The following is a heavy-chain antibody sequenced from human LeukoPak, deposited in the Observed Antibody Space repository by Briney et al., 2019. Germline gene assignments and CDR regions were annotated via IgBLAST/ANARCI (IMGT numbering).Heavy chain of an antibody. J-gene: IGHJ4*02. D-gene: IGHD4-17*01. V-gene: IGHV3-48*02. CDR3: ARDLYGDYSFDY. CDR2: ISGSTSNI. CDR1: GFTFTTYS. Sequence: GGSLRLSCAASGFTFTTYSMNWVRQAPGKGLEWASYISGSTSNIKYADSVMGRFTISRDNAKNSLYLQMNSLRDEDTAVYYCARDLYGDYSFDYWGQGTLVTVSS.